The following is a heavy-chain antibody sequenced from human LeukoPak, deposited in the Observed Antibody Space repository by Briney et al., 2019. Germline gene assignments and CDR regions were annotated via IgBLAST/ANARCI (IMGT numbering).Heavy chain of an antibody. CDR1: GGSFSGYY. Sequence: SETLSLTCAVYGGSFSGYYWSWIRQPPGKGLEWIGEINHSGSTNYNPSLKSRVTISVDTSKNQFSLKLSSVTAADTAVYYCASPRYSSSWYLFDYWGQGTLVTVSS. V-gene: IGHV4-34*01. J-gene: IGHJ4*02. CDR2: INHSGST. D-gene: IGHD6-13*01. CDR3: ASPRYSSSWYLFDY.